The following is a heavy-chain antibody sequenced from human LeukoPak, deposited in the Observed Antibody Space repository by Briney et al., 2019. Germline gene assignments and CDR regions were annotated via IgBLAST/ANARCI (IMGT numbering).Heavy chain of an antibody. CDR2: IKQDASEI. CDR1: GFTFSNYW. V-gene: IGHV3-7*03. CDR3: ARALSA. Sequence: PGGSLRLSCVTSGFTFSNYWMHWVRQAPGKGLEWVANIKQDASEIYYVDSVKGRFSISRDNAKSSVYLQTDSLRAEDTAVYYCARALSAWGRGTLVTVSS. D-gene: IGHD3-3*01. J-gene: IGHJ4*02.